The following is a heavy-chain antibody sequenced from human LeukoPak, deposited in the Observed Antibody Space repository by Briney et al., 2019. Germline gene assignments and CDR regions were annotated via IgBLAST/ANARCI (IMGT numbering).Heavy chain of an antibody. Sequence: PSETLSLTCTVSSGSITNYYWTWIRQSPGKGLEWIGYISYSGGTNYNPSLKSRVTISLDTSRNQFSLNLTSVTAADTAVYYCARDPQDYSRGITYYSGMDVWGQGNTVTVSS. J-gene: IGHJ6*02. CDR2: ISYSGGT. CDR1: SGSITNYY. V-gene: IGHV4-59*01. CDR3: ARDPQDYSRGITYYSGMDV. D-gene: IGHD3-10*01.